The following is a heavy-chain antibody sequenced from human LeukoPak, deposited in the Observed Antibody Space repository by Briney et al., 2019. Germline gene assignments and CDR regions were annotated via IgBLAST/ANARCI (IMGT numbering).Heavy chain of an antibody. CDR2: ISYDGSNK. CDR1: GFTFSNYG. V-gene: IGHV3-33*01. J-gene: IGHJ2*01. D-gene: IGHD4-17*01. CDR3: ARDGFPGAVTQNEGWWFFDL. Sequence: PGVSLRLSCAASGFTFSNYGMHWVRQAPGKGLEWVAVISYDGSNKYYADSVRGRFTISRDNSKNTLYLQMNSLRAEDTAVYFWARDGFPGAVTQNEGWWFFDLWGRGTLVTVSS.